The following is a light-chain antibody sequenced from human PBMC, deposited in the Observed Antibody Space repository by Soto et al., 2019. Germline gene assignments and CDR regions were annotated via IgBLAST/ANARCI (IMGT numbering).Light chain of an antibody. J-gene: IGKJ5*01. CDR2: AAS. CDR3: LQDFNYFS. CDR1: QAIRND. Sequence: AVQVTQSPSSLSASVGDRVTITCRASQAIRNDLGWYQQKPGKAPKLLIYAASTLQSGVPSRFSGRGFGTDFTLTISSLQPEDFATYYCLQDFNYFSFGQGTRLEI. V-gene: IGKV1-6*01.